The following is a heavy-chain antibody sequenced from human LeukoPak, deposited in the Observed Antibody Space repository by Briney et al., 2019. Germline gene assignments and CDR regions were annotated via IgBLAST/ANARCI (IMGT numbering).Heavy chain of an antibody. D-gene: IGHD2-21*01. V-gene: IGHV3-7*03. CDR1: GFTFSSYW. CDR2: IKKDGSEK. CDR3: ARGLVVSPNWFDP. Sequence: PGGSLRLSCAASGFTFSSYWMSWVRQAPGKGLEWVANIKKDGSEKYYVDSVKGRFTISRDNAENSLYLQMNSLRVEDTAVYFRARGLVVSPNWFDPWGQGTLVTVSS. J-gene: IGHJ5*02.